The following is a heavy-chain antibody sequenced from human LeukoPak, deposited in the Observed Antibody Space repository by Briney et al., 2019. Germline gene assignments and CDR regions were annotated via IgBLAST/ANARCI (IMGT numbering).Heavy chain of an antibody. CDR2: INQGGSVK. CDR1: GFTFRSYW. D-gene: IGHD5-12*01. V-gene: IGHV3-7*01. CDR3: ARVGYSGWNLEY. J-gene: IGHJ4*02. Sequence: PGGSLRLSCAASGFTFRSYWMSWVRQAPGKGLEWVANINQGGSVKYYVDSVKGRFTISRDDAKNSLYVQMNSLRDEDTAVYYCARVGYSGWNLEYWGQGTLVTFSS.